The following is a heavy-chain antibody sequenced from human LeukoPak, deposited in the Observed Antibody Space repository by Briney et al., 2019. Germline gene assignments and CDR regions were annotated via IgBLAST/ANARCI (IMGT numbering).Heavy chain of an antibody. CDR2: ISSISSYT. Sequence: GGSLRLSCAASGFTFSDYYMSWIRQAPGRGLEGVSYISSISSYTNYADSVKGRFTISRDNAKNSLYLQMNSLRAEDTAVYYCARDPYCSGSSCYSPSSWGQGTLVTVSS. J-gene: IGHJ5*02. D-gene: IGHD2-15*01. CDR1: GFTFSDYY. CDR3: ARDPYCSGSSCYSPSS. V-gene: IGHV3-11*05.